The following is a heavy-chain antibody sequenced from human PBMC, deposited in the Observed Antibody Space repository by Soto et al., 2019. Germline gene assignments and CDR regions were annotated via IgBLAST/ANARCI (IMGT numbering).Heavy chain of an antibody. V-gene: IGHV3-23*01. CDR3: AKEGAIAVAGDLDY. D-gene: IGHD6-19*01. Sequence: EVQLLESGGGLVQPGGSLRLSCAASGFTFSSYAMGWVRQAPGKGLEWVSAINGSGGSTYYAESEKGRCTIYRDNSKHTLYLQMNSLRAEDTGVYYCAKEGAIAVAGDLDYWGQGTLVTAAS. CDR2: INGSGGST. CDR1: GFTFSSYA. J-gene: IGHJ4*02.